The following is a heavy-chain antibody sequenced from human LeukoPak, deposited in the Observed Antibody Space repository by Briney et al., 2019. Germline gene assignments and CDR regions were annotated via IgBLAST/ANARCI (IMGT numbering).Heavy chain of an antibody. CDR2: INPSTGGT. Sequence: SVKVSCKPSGYTFTGYYLHWVRQAPGQGLEWMGRINPSTGGTNYAQNFQGRVTMTRDASISTAYMELSRLTSDDTAVYYCARDNDLRPIVGATTFPNEFDYWGQGTLVTVSS. J-gene: IGHJ4*02. CDR1: GYTFTGYY. D-gene: IGHD1-26*01. CDR3: ARDNDLRPIVGATTFPNEFDY. V-gene: IGHV1-2*06.